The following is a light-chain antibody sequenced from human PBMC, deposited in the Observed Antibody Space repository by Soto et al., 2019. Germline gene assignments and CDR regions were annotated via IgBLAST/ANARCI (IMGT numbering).Light chain of an antibody. CDR3: SSYTSGSTYV. CDR1: SSDVGGYNY. J-gene: IGLJ1*01. CDR2: EVS. V-gene: IGLV2-14*01. Sequence: QSVLTQPASVSGSPGQSITISCTGTSSDVGGYNYVSWYQQHPGKAPKLMIYEVSNRPSGVSNRFSGSKSGNTASLTISGLQAEDEADYYCSSYTSGSTYVFGTGPKVAVL.